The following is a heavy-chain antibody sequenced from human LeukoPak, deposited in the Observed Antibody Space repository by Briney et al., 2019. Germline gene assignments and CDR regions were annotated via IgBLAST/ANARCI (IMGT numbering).Heavy chain of an antibody. D-gene: IGHD4/OR15-4a*01. CDR3: ARRAGAYSHPYDY. V-gene: IGHV3-53*01. CDR2: IYSDNT. J-gene: IGHJ4*02. Sequence: HPGGSLRLSCTVSGSTVSSNSMSWVRQAPGKGLEWVSFIYSDNTHYSDSVKGRFTISRDNSKNTLYLQMNSLRAEDTAVYYCARRAGAYSHPYDYWGQGTLVTVSS. CDR1: GSTVSSNS.